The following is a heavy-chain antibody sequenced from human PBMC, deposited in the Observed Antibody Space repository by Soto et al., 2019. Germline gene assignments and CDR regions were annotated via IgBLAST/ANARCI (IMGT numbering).Heavy chain of an antibody. CDR2: INPNSDGT. D-gene: IGHD2-15*01. CDR1: GYTFTGYY. CDR3: ARSHGYCSGGSCYSNWFDP. J-gene: IGHJ5*02. V-gene: IGHV1-2*04. Sequence: ASVKVSCKASGYTFTGYYMHWVRQAPGQGLEWMGWINPNSDGTNYAQKYQGWVTMNRDTSISTAYMELGRLRSDDMAVYYCARSHGYCSGGSCYSNWFDPWGQGTLVTVSS.